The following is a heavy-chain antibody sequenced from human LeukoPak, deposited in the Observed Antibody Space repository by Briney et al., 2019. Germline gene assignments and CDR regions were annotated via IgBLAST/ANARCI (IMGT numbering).Heavy chain of an antibody. Sequence: SETLSLTCTVSGYSISSTYYWSWIRQPPGKGLEWIGYIYYSGSTNYNPSLKSRVTISVDTSKNQFSLKLSSVTAADTAVYYCARLASLDTAMVSDYWGQGTLVTVSS. J-gene: IGHJ4*02. D-gene: IGHD5-18*01. CDR3: ARLASLDTAMVSDY. CDR1: GYSISSTYY. V-gene: IGHV4-59*08. CDR2: IYYSGST.